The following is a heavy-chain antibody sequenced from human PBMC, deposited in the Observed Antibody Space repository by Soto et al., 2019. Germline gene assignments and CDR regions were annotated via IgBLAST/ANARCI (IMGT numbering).Heavy chain of an antibody. CDR3: TTKQWLVQNYFDY. CDR2: IKSKTDGGTT. V-gene: IGHV3-15*01. J-gene: IGHJ4*02. Sequence: GALRLSCAASGFTFNNPWMSWVRQVPGKGLEWVGRIKSKTDGGTTDYAAPVKGRFTISRDDSKNTLYLQMNSLNTEDTAVYYCTTKQWLVQNYFDYWGQGTLVTVSS. D-gene: IGHD6-19*01. CDR1: GFTFNNPW.